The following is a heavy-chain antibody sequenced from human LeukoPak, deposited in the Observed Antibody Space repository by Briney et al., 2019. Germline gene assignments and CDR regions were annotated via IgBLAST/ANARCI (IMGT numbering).Heavy chain of an antibody. D-gene: IGHD3-10*01. CDR3: ARGDYYGSGNSDY. CDR1: GFTFSSYE. CDR2: ISSSGSTI. Sequence: PGGSLRLSCAASGFTFSSYEMNWVRQAPGKGLEWVSYISSSGSTIYYADSVEGRFTISRDNAKNSLYLQMNSLRAEDTAVYYCARGDYYGSGNSDYWGQGTLVTVSS. V-gene: IGHV3-48*03. J-gene: IGHJ4*02.